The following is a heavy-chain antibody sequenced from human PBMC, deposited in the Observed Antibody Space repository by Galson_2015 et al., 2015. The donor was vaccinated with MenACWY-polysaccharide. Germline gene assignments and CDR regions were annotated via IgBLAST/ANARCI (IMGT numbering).Heavy chain of an antibody. CDR2: IKQDGSEL. D-gene: IGHD5-18*01. J-gene: IGHJ4*02. CDR3: ASLDTDMVRSVGY. Sequence: SLRLPCAASGFTFSRYWMSWVRQAPGKGLEWVACIKQDGSELYYVDSVKGRFTISSDKAKNSVYLQMNSLRVEDTALYYCASLDTDMVRSVGYWGRGTLVTVSS. V-gene: IGHV3-7*03. CDR1: GFTFSRYW.